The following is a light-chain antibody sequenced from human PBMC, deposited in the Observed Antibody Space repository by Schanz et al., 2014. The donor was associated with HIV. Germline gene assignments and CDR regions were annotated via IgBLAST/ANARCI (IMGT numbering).Light chain of an antibody. J-gene: IGKJ1*01. Sequence: EIVLTQSPGTLSLSPGERATLSCRASQSVGSSYLAWYQQKPGQAPRLLIYGASSRATGIPDRFSGSGSGTDFTLTISRVEPEDYAVYYCQQYDSPPWTFGQGTKVEVK. V-gene: IGKV3-20*01. CDR3: QQYDSPPWT. CDR2: GAS. CDR1: QSVGSSY.